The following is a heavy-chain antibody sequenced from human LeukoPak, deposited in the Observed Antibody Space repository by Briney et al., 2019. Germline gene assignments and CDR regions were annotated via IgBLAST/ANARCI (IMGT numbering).Heavy chain of an antibody. J-gene: IGHJ4*02. D-gene: IGHD5-12*01. CDR1: GGSISSGDYY. Sequence: SETLSLTCTVSGGSISSGDYYWSWIRQPPGKGLEWIGYIYYSGSTNYNPSLKSRVTISVDTSKNQFSLKLSSVTAADTAVYYCARVGGYEFDYWGQGTLVTVSS. V-gene: IGHV4-61*08. CDR2: IYYSGST. CDR3: ARVGGYEFDY.